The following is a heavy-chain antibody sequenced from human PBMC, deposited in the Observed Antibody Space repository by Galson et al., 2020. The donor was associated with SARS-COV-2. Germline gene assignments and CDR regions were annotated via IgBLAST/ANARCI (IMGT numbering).Heavy chain of an antibody. CDR2: IYFTGNT. J-gene: IGHJ4*02. V-gene: IGHV4-39*01. CDR1: GGSISSPNHY. CDR3: ARRDRYCLGGDCLYYFDS. D-gene: IGHD2-21*02. Sequence: SETLSLTCTVFGGSISSPNHYWGWIRQPPGKGLEWIGIIYFTGNTYYDPSLRSRVTISIDTSKSQFSLKLSSVTAADTAVYYCARRDRYCLGGDCLYYFDSWSQGTLVTVSS.